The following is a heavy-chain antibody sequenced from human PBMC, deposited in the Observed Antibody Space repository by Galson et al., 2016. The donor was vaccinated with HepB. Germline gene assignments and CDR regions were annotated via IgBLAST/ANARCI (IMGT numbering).Heavy chain of an antibody. D-gene: IGHD6-13*01. V-gene: IGHV3-33*01. CDR2: IWYDGSEK. Sequence: SLRLSCAASGFTFSNYGMHWVRQAPGKGLEWVAVIWYDGSEKYYADSVKGRFTISRDNSKNTLYLQMNSLRAKDTAVYYCARIVLKGYSSSWYYFDQWGQGTLVTVSS. J-gene: IGHJ4*02. CDR1: GFTFSNYG. CDR3: ARIVLKGYSSSWYYFDQ.